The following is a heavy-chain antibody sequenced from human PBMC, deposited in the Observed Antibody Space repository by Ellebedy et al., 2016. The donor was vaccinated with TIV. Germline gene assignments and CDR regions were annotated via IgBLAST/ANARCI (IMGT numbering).Heavy chain of an antibody. Sequence: ASVKVSCKASGGTFSSYDINWVRQATGQGLEWMGWMNPNSGNTGYAQKFQGRVTITRNTSISTAYMELSSLRSEDTAVYYCARPSDDYDGMDVWGQGTTVTVSS. V-gene: IGHV1-8*03. CDR3: ARPSDDYDGMDV. CDR1: GGTFSSYD. CDR2: MNPNSGNT. J-gene: IGHJ6*02.